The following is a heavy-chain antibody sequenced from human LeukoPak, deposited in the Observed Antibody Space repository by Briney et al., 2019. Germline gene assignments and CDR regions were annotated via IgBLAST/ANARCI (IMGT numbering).Heavy chain of an antibody. CDR2: ISSSGGRT. D-gene: IGHD5-18*01. V-gene: IGHV3-23*01. Sequence: PGGSLRLSCAASGLTFSSYAMSWVRQAPGKGLEWVSAISSSGGRTYYADSVKGRVTISRENSKKTLYLQMNSLISEDTALYYFAKYLLGYGYCDYWGQGTLVTVSS. CDR3: AKYLLGYGYCDY. J-gene: IGHJ4*02. CDR1: GLTFSSYA.